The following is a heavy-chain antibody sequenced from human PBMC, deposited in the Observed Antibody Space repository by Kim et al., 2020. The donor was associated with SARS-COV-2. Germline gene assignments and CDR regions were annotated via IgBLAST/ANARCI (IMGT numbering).Heavy chain of an antibody. CDR2: ISSSGSTI. D-gene: IGHD2-2*01. CDR1: GFTFSDYY. CDR3: ARDRYCSSTSCSPKNYYYYGMDV. J-gene: IGHJ6*02. Sequence: GGSLRLSCAASGFTFSDYYMSWIRQAPGKGLEWVSYISSSGSTIYYADSVKGRFTISRDNAKNSLYLQMNSLRAEDTAVYYCARDRYCSSTSCSPKNYYYYGMDVWGQGTTVTVSS. V-gene: IGHV3-11*04.